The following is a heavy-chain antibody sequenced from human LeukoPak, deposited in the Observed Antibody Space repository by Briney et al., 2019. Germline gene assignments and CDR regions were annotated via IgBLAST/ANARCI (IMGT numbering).Heavy chain of an antibody. D-gene: IGHD6-13*01. CDR3: ARGIRYSSSWYRYNWFDP. V-gene: IGHV4-30-4*01. J-gene: IGHJ5*02. CDR2: IYYSEST. CDR1: GGSISSGDYY. Sequence: PSQTLSLTCTVSGGSISSGDYYWSWIRQPPGKGLEWIGYIYYSESTYYNPSLKSRVTISVDTSKNQFSLKLSSVTAADTAVYYCARGIRYSSSWYRYNWFDPWGQGTLVTVSS.